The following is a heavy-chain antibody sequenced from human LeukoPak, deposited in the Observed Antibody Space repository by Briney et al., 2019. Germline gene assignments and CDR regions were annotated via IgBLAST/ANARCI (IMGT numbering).Heavy chain of an antibody. V-gene: IGHV3-23*01. CDR1: GFTFSSYA. Sequence: GGSLRLSCAASGFTFSSYAMSWVRQAPGKGLEWVSAISGSGGSTYYADSVKGRFTISRDNAKNSLYLQMNSLRAEDTAVYYCARVTRSPYYFDYWGQGTLVTVSS. CDR2: ISGSGGST. J-gene: IGHJ4*02. CDR3: ARVTRSPYYFDY. D-gene: IGHD3-3*01.